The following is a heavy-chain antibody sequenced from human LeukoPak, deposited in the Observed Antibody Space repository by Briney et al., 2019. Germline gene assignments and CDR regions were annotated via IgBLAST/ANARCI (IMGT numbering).Heavy chain of an antibody. J-gene: IGHJ4*02. D-gene: IGHD2-2*01. Sequence: SVKVSCKASGGTFSSYAISWVRQAPGQGLEWMGGIIPIFGTANYAQKFQGRVTITADESTSTAYMELSSLRSEDTAVYYCAKDIAYCSSTSCYDDYWGQGTLVTVSS. CDR2: IIPIFGTA. V-gene: IGHV1-69*13. CDR3: AKDIAYCSSTSCYDDY. CDR1: GGTFSSYA.